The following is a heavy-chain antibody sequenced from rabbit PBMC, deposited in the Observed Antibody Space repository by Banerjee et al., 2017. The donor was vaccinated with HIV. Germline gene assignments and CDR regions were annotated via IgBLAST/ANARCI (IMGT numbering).Heavy chain of an antibody. CDR3: ARSIYANYIDYGYARGMDL. J-gene: IGHJ6*01. Sequence: QSLEESGGDLVKPGASLTLTCTASGFSFSSSYWICWVRQAPGKGLEWIACIDAGSSGSAYYASWAKGRFTISKTSSTTVTLQMTSLTAADTATYFCARSIYANYIDYGYARGMDLWGQGTLVTVS. CDR1: GFSFSSSYW. CDR2: IDAGSSGSA. V-gene: IGHV1S40*01. D-gene: IGHD6-1*01.